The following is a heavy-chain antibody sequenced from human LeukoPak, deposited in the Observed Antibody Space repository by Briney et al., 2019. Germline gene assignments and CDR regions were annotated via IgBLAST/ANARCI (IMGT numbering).Heavy chain of an antibody. V-gene: IGHV1-69*04. J-gene: IGHJ5*02. Sequence: SVKVSCKASGGTFSSYTISWVRQAPGQGLEWMGRIIPILGIANYAQKFQGRVTITADKSTSTAYMEPSSLRSEDTAVYYCARDCSSTSCYPGFDPWGQGTLVTVSS. CDR1: GGTFSSYT. D-gene: IGHD2-2*01. CDR3: ARDCSSTSCYPGFDP. CDR2: IIPILGIA.